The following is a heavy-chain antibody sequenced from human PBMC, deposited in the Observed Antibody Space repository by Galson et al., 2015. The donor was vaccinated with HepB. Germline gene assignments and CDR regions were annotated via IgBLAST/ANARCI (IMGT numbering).Heavy chain of an antibody. V-gene: IGHV6-1*01. D-gene: IGHD1-1*01. CDR3: AKYTTGHDASDI. CDR2: TYYRSKWYN. J-gene: IGHJ3*02. CDR1: GDSVSSNSAA. Sequence: CAISGDSVSSNSAAWNWIRQSPSRGLEWLGRTYYRSKWYNDYAVSVKSRITINPDTSKNQFSLRLNSVTPEDTAVYYCAKYTTGHDASDIWGQGTMVTVSS.